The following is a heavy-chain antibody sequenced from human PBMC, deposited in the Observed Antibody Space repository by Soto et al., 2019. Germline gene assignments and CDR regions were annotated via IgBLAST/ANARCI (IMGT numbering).Heavy chain of an antibody. J-gene: IGHJ5*01. CDR2: LNWRGDDI. Sequence: SLRLSCAASGFSFDRYAMHWVRQVPGRGLEWVAGLNWRGDDIAYADSVKGRFTISRDNAKNSLFLQMDSLRPEDTAQYFCAKDRYDLSWYEVALDSWGHGIPVTVSS. D-gene: IGHD5-12*01. CDR1: GFSFDRYA. CDR3: AKDRYDLSWYEVALDS. V-gene: IGHV3-9*01.